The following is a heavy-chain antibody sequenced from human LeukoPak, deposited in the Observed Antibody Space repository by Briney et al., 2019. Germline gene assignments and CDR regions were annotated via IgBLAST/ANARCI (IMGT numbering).Heavy chain of an antibody. D-gene: IGHD3-22*01. V-gene: IGHV1-46*01. CDR3: ARAANYFDSSGMGAPFDF. Sequence: SVTISCKASGYTFTSYYMHWVRPAPGQGLEWMAMINPSAGNTIFAHRFQGRVSEARDTSTSTVDMDLSSLRSEDTAVYYCARAANYFDSSGMGAPFDFWGQGTLVPVSS. CDR1: GYTFTSYY. J-gene: IGHJ4*02. CDR2: INPSAGNT.